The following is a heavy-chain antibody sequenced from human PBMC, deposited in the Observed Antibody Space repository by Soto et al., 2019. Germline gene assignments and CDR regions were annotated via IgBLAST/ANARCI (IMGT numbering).Heavy chain of an antibody. CDR2: ISYDGNKK. D-gene: IGHD3-10*01. CDR3: ARDERRYYGSGLMFEMAV. CDR1: GFIFSNYA. J-gene: IGHJ6*02. Sequence: PGGSLRLSCAASGFIFSNYAIHWVRQAPGKGLEWVAAISYDGNKKYYADSVKGRFTISRDDSKNTMYLQVNSLRAEDTAVYYCARDERRYYGSGLMFEMAVWGHATTLTV. V-gene: IGHV3-30*16.